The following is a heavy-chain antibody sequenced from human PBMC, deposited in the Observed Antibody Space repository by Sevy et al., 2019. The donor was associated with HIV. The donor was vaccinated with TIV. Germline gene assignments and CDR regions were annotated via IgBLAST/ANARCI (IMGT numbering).Heavy chain of an antibody. Sequence: GGSLRLSCAASGFTFDDYAMHWVRQAPGKGLEWVSGISWNSGSIGYADSVKGRFTISRDNAKNSLYLQMNSLRAEDTALYYCAKSASDSSGYYQYWYFDLWGRGTLVTISS. D-gene: IGHD3-22*01. CDR2: ISWNSGSI. CDR3: AKSASDSSGYYQYWYFDL. V-gene: IGHV3-9*01. J-gene: IGHJ2*01. CDR1: GFTFDDYA.